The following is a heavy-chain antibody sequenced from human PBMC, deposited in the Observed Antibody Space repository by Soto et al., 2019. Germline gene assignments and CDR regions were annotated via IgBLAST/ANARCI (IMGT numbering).Heavy chain of an antibody. J-gene: IGHJ6*02. CDR3: ASPNTYYYGMDV. Sequence: SETLSLTCTVSGGSISSSSYYWGWIRQPPGKGLEWIGSIYYSGSTYYNPSLTSRVTISVDTSKNQFSLKLSSVTAADTAVYYCASPNTYYYGMDVWGQGTTVTVSS. CDR1: GGSISSSSYY. V-gene: IGHV4-39*01. CDR2: IYYSGST.